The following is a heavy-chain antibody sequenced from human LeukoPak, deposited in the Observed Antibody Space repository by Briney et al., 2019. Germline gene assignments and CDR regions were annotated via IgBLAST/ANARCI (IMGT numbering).Heavy chain of an antibody. V-gene: IGHV1-2*02. J-gene: IGHJ4*02. CDR3: ARDRDGGSYSAWDY. D-gene: IGHD1-26*01. Sequence: ASVKVSCKASGYTFTGYYMHWVRQAPGQGLEWMGWINPNSGGTDYAQKFQGRVTMTRDTSISTAYMELSRLRSDDTAVYYCARDRDGGSYSAWDYWGQGTLVTVSS. CDR2: INPNSGGT. CDR1: GYTFTGYY.